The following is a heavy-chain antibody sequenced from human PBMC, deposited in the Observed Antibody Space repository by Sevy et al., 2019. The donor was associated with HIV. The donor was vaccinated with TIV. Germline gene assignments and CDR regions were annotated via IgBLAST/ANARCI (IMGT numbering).Heavy chain of an antibody. Sequence: GESLKISCMGSGYSFSSYWIGWVRQMPGKGLEWMGIIYPGDSATRYSPSFQGQVTISADKSINTAFLQWSSLEASDTAVYYCAGPAYSGTYTTVHWVQGTLVTVSS. V-gene: IGHV5-51*01. CDR1: GYSFSSYW. CDR2: IYPGDSAT. CDR3: AGPAYSGTYTTVH. J-gene: IGHJ4*02. D-gene: IGHD1-26*01.